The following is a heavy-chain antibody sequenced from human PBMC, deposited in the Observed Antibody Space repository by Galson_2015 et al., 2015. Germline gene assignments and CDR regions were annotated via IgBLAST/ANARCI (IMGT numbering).Heavy chain of an antibody. Sequence: SGYTFTNYDISWVRQAAGQGLEWMGWMNPNSGDTGYAQKFQGRVTMTRDTSISTAYMELSSLRSADTAVYYCARAGKGYDFLTGTDYYYMDVWGKGTTVTVSS. V-gene: IGHV1-8*01. CDR3: ARAGKGYDFLTGTDYYYMDV. CDR2: MNPNSGDT. D-gene: IGHD3-9*01. J-gene: IGHJ6*03. CDR1: GYTFTNYD.